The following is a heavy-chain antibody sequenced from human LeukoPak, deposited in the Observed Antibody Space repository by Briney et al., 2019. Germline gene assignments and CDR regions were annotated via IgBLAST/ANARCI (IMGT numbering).Heavy chain of an antibody. CDR2: IYYSGST. CDR1: GGSISSYY. CDR3: ARSAKYYDILEDWFDP. Sequence: SDTLSLTCTVSGGSISSYYWSWIRQPPGKGLEWIGYIYYSGSTNYNPSLKSRVTISVDTSKNQFSLKLSSVTAADTAVYYCARSAKYYDILEDWFDPWGQGTLVTVSS. D-gene: IGHD3-9*01. J-gene: IGHJ5*02. V-gene: IGHV4-59*07.